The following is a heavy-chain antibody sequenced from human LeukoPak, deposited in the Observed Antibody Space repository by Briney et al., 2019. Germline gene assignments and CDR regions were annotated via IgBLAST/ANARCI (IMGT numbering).Heavy chain of an antibody. CDR1: GFTFSSYA. Sequence: GGSLRLSCAASGFTFSSYAMSWVRQAPGKGLEWVSTVSGGGGTTYYADSVKGRFTISRDNAKNSLYLQMNSLRAEDTAVYYCARDNWNSDAFDIWGQGTMVTVSS. CDR3: ARDNWNSDAFDI. V-gene: IGHV3-23*01. D-gene: IGHD1/OR15-1a*01. J-gene: IGHJ3*02. CDR2: VSGGGGTT.